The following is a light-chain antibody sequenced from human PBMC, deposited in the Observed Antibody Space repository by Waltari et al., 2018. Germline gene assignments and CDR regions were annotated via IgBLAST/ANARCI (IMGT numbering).Light chain of an antibody. J-gene: IGKJ4*01. Sequence: DVVMTQSPDSLAVSLGERATINCKSSQSVLYNSNNKNYLAWYQQKPGQPPTLLIHWASTRESGVPDRFSGSGSGTDFTLTISSLQAEDVAVYYCQQYYSIPRTFGGGTKVEIK. CDR3: QQYYSIPRT. CDR1: QSVLYNSNNKNY. CDR2: WAS. V-gene: IGKV4-1*01.